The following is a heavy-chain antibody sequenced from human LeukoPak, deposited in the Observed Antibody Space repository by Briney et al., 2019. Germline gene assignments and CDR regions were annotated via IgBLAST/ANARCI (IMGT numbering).Heavy chain of an antibody. CDR3: ARGGYYDSSGYYRRNWFDP. CDR2: IIPIFGTA. D-gene: IGHD3-22*01. J-gene: IGHJ5*02. CDR1: GGTFSSYA. V-gene: IGHV1-69*05. Sequence: SVKVSCKASGGTFSSYAISWVRQAPGQGLEWMGRIIPIFGTANYAQKFQGRVTITTDESTSTAYMELSSLRSEDTAVYYCARGGYYDSSGYYRRNWFDPWGQGALVTVSS.